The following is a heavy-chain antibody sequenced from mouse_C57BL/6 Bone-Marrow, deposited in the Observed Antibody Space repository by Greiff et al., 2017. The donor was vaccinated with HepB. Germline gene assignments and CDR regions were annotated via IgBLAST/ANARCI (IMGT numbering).Heavy chain of an antibody. V-gene: IGHV1-81*01. D-gene: IGHD5-5*01. CDR2: IYPRSGNT. J-gene: IGHJ2*01. Sequence: QVQLQQSGAELARPGASVKLSCKASGYTFTSYGISWVKQRTGQGLEWIGEIYPRSGNTYYNEKFKGKATLTADKSSSTAYMELRSLTSEDSAVYFCARYGYYLCYFGYWGQGTTLTVSS. CDR1: GYTFTSYG. CDR3: ARYGYYLCYFGY.